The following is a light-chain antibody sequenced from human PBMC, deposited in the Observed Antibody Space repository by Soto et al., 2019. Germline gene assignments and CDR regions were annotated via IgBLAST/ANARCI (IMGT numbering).Light chain of an antibody. V-gene: IGLV2-14*01. CDR3: SSYTSSSRV. CDR2: DVS. J-gene: IGLJ1*01. CDR1: SSDVGGYNY. Sequence: QSALTQPASVSGSPGQSITISCTGTSSDVGGYNYVSWYQQHPGKAPKLMIYDVSNGPSGVSNRFSGSKSGNTASLTISGLQAEDEADYYCSSYTSSSRVFGTGTQLTVL.